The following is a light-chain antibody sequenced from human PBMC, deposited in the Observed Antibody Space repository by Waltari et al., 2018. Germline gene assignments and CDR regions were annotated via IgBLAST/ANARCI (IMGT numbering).Light chain of an antibody. J-gene: IGLJ1*01. Sequence: SYEVTQPLSLSVALGQTARITCGGNNIVSKNLHWYQQKPGQAPVLVIYKDTIRPSGIPERFSGSNSGNTATLTITSAQAGDEADYYCQAWDSNTAHYVFGTGTKVTVL. CDR3: QAWDSNTAHYV. V-gene: IGLV3-9*01. CDR2: KDT. CDR1: NIVSKN.